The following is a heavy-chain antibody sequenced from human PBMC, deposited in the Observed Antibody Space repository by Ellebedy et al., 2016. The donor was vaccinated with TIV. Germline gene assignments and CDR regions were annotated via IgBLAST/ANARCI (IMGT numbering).Heavy chain of an antibody. Sequence: GESLKISCAASGFTVSSKYMSWVRQAPGKGLEWVSVIYSGGSTYYADSVKGRFTIPRDNSKNTLYLQMNSLRPEDTAVYYCARYGYTGSYYANGAFDIWGQGTMVTVSS. V-gene: IGHV3-66*01. CDR1: GFTVSSKY. J-gene: IGHJ3*02. D-gene: IGHD1-26*01. CDR2: IYSGGST. CDR3: ARYGYTGSYYANGAFDI.